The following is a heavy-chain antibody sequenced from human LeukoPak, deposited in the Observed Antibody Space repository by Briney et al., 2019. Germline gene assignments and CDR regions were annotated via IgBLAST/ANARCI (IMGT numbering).Heavy chain of an antibody. CDR2: IYTSGST. Sequence: SETPSLTCTVSGGSISSYYWSWIRQPAGKGLEWIGRIYTSGSTNYNPSFKSRVTMSVDTSKNQFSLKLSSVTAADTAVYYCARENSSGADAFNIWGQGTMVTVSS. D-gene: IGHD6-19*01. J-gene: IGHJ3*02. CDR3: ARENSSGADAFNI. V-gene: IGHV4-4*07. CDR1: GGSISSYY.